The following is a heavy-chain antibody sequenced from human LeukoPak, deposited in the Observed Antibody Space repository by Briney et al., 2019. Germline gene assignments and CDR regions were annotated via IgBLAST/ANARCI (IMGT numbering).Heavy chain of an antibody. D-gene: IGHD1-14*01. Sequence: GSLGLSCAASGFPFNKHLIHLVRPAQGTGLVWVSSIKGDGTAPNYADSVKGRLTISRDNAKSTLYLQMSSLRVEDTAVYHCVRNFATGDWGQGTLVTVSS. CDR3: VRNFATGD. V-gene: IGHV3-74*01. CDR1: GFPFNKHL. CDR2: IKGDGTAP. J-gene: IGHJ4*02.